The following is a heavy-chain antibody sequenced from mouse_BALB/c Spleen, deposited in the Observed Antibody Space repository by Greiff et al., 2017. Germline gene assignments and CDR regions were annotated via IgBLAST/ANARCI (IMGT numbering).Heavy chain of an antibody. V-gene: IGHV3-2*02. CDR2: ISYSGST. CDR3: ARLITTAWFAY. D-gene: IGHD2-4*01. CDR1: GYSITSDYA. Sequence: QLQQSGPGLVKPSQSLSLTCTVTGYSITSDYAWNWIRQFPGNKLEWMGYISYSGSTSYNPSLKSRISITRDTSKNQFFLQLNSVTTEDTATYYCARLITTAWFAYWGQGTLVTVSA. J-gene: IGHJ3*01.